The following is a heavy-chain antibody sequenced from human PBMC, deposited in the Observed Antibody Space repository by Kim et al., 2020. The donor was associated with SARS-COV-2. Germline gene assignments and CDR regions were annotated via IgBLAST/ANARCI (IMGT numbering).Heavy chain of an antibody. J-gene: IGHJ4*02. Sequence: GGSLRLSCAASGFTFDDYAMHWVRQAPGKGLEWVSGISWNSGSIGYADSVKGRFTISRDNAKNSLYLQMNSLRAEDTALYYCAKGHSSSWYITVLDYWGQGTLVTVSS. V-gene: IGHV3-9*01. CDR3: AKGHSSSWYITVLDY. CDR1: GFTFDDYA. D-gene: IGHD6-13*01. CDR2: ISWNSGSI.